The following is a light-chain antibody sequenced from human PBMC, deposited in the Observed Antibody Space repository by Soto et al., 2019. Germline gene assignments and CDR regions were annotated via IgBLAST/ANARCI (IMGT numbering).Light chain of an antibody. CDR3: QQYGTSPYT. CDR2: GAS. J-gene: IGKJ2*01. CDR1: QSVRTK. V-gene: IGKV3-15*01. Sequence: EIVMTQSPDTLYVSPGEGATLSCRASQSVRTKLAWYQQKAGQAPRLLIYGASTRATGIPDRFSGSGSGTEFTLTISSLQSEDFAVYYCQQYGTSPYTFGQGTKVDIK.